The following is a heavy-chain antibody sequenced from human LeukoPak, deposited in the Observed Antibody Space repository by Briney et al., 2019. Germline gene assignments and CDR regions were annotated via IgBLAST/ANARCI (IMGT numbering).Heavy chain of an antibody. CDR3: ARFGPYYYDSSGYQQMDV. CDR1: GYSISSGYY. CDR2: IYHSGST. Sequence: PSETLSLTCGVSGYSISSGYYWAWIRQPPGKGLEWIGNIYHSGSTYYNPSLKSRVTISVDTSKNQFSLNLSSVTAAGTAVYYCARFGPYYYDSSGYQQMDVWGKGTTVTVSS. V-gene: IGHV4-38-2*01. D-gene: IGHD3-22*01. J-gene: IGHJ6*04.